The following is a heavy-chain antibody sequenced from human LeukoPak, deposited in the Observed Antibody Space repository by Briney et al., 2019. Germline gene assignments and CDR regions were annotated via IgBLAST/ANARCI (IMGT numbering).Heavy chain of an antibody. CDR3: ARDHEGASDPDY. CDR1: GFTFSSYS. J-gene: IGHJ4*02. Sequence: PGGSLRLSCAASGFTFSSYSMNWVRQAPGKGLEWVSSISSSSSYIYYADSVKGRLTISRDNAKNSLYLQMNSLRAEDTAVYYCARDHEGASDPDYWGQGTLVTVSS. CDR2: ISSSSSYI. D-gene: IGHD1-26*01. V-gene: IGHV3-21*01.